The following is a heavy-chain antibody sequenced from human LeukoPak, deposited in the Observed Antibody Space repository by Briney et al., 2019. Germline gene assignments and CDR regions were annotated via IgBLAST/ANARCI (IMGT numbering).Heavy chain of an antibody. D-gene: IGHD3-10*01. CDR1: GFTFSSYG. V-gene: IGHV3-30*18. CDR3: AKALSGSFDY. CDR2: ISYDGSNK. Sequence: GGSLGLSCAASGFTFSSYGMHWVRQAPGKGLEWVAVISYDGSNKYYADSVKGRFTISRDNSKNTLYLQMNSLRAEDTAVYYCAKALSGSFDYWGQGTLVTVSS. J-gene: IGHJ4*02.